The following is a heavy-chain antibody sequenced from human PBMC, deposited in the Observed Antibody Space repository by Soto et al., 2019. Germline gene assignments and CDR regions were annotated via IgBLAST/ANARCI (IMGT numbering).Heavy chain of an antibody. Sequence: ASVKVSCKASGYTFSGHFLQWVRQAPGAGPEWMGWINPNTGNTKYGQKFEGRVTMTRDMSSSTAYMELTRLTVDDTAVYFCARAGSYCSGGSCSFAYWGQGSLVTVSS. CDR3: ARAGSYCSGGSCSFAY. D-gene: IGHD2-15*01. CDR1: GYTFSGHF. CDR2: INPNTGNT. V-gene: IGHV1-2*02. J-gene: IGHJ4*02.